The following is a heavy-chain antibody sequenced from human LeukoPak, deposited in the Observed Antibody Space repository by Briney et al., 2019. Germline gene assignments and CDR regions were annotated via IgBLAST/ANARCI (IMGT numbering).Heavy chain of an antibody. CDR1: GYTVTGYY. D-gene: IGHD3-22*01. CDR2: INPNSGGT. V-gene: IGHV1-2*02. Sequence: ASVKVSCKASGYTVTGYYMHWVRQAPGQGLEWMGRINPNSGGTNYAQKFQGRVTMTRDTSISTAYMELRSLRSDDTAVYYCARRGQGYYYDSSGYYYAWFDPWGQGTLVTVSS. J-gene: IGHJ5*02. CDR3: ARRGQGYYYDSSGYYYAWFDP.